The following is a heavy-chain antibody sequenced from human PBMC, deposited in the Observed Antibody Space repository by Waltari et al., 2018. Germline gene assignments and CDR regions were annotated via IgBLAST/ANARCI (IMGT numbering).Heavy chain of an antibody. D-gene: IGHD3-10*01. CDR2: IYYSGST. J-gene: IGHJ4*02. CDR1: GGSISSGGYY. V-gene: IGHV4-31*03. CDR3: ARGTVRGVTHFDY. Sequence: QVQLQESGPGLVKPSQTLSLTCTVSGGSISSGGYYWSWIRQHPGKGLEWIGYIYYSGSTYYNPSLQSRVTISVDTSKNQFSLKLSSVTAADTAVYYCARGTVRGVTHFDYWGQGTLVTVSS.